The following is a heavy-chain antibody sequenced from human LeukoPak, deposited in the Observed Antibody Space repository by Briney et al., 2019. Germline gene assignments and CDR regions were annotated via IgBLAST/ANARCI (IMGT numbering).Heavy chain of an antibody. CDR2: IYSDNT. Sequence: PGGSLRLSCTVSGFTVSSNSMSWVRQAPGKGVEWVSFIYSDNTHYSDSVKGRFTISRDNSKNTPYLQKNSLRAEDTAVYYCARRAGAYSHPYDYWGQGTLVTVSS. CDR3: ARRAGAYSHPYDY. D-gene: IGHD4/OR15-4a*01. J-gene: IGHJ4*02. V-gene: IGHV3-53*01. CDR1: GFTVSSNS.